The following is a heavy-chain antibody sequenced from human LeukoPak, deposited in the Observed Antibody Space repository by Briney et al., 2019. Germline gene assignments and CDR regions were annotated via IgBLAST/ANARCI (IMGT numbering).Heavy chain of an antibody. CDR2: IYYSGST. CDR3: ARGEDSSGYWPGLDY. V-gene: IGHV4-59*01. D-gene: IGHD3-22*01. CDR1: GGSISSYY. Sequence: PSETLSLTCTVSGGSISSYYWNWIRQPPGKGLEWIGYIYYSGSTNYNPSLKSRVTISVDTSKNQFSLNLSSVTAADTAVYYCARGEDSSGYWPGLDYWGQGTLVTVSS. J-gene: IGHJ4*02.